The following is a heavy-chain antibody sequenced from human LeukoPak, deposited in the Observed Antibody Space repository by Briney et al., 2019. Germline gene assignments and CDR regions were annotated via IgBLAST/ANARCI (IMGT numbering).Heavy chain of an antibody. J-gene: IGHJ6*02. D-gene: IGHD2-2*01. CDR1: GFTFSSYS. CDR2: ITGGSST. CDR3: AKDFSTIIPAAILFYYGMDV. V-gene: IGHV3-23*01. Sequence: GGSLRLSCAASGFTFSSYSMNWVRQAPGKGLEWVSAITGGSSTYYADSVKGRFTVSRDNSKNTLFLQMNSLGADDTAVYYCAKDFSTIIPAAILFYYGMDVWGRGTTVTVSS.